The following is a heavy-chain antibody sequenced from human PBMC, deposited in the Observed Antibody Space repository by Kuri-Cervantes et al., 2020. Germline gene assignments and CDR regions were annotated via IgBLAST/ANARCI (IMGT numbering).Heavy chain of an antibody. J-gene: IGHJ4*02. CDR1: EFTFSSYW. Sequence: GESLKISCAASEFTFSSYWLSWVRQAPGKGLEWVSGITGSGGSTYYADSVKGRFTISRDNSKNTLYLQMNSLRAEDTAVYYCSKAGYYYDSSGYYYYWGQGTLVTVSS. CDR2: ITGSGGST. V-gene: IGHV3-23*01. CDR3: SKAGYYYDSSGYYYY. D-gene: IGHD3-22*01.